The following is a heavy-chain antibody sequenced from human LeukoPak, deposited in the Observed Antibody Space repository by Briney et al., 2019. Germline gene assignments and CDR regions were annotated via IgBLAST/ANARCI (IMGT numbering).Heavy chain of an antibody. D-gene: IGHD2-2*01. CDR2: ISGSGGST. Sequence: GGSLRLSCAASGFTFSSYALSWVRQAPGKGLEWVSAISGSGGSTYYADSVKGRFTISRDNSKNTLYLQMNSLRAEDTAVYYCAKDLWAFCSSTSCYPFDYWGQGTLVTVSS. CDR3: AKDLWAFCSSTSCYPFDY. J-gene: IGHJ4*02. V-gene: IGHV3-23*01. CDR1: GFTFSSYA.